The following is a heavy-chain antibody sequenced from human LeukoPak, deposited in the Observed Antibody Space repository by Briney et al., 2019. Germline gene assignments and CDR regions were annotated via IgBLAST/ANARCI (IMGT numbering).Heavy chain of an antibody. CDR2: IYYIRNT. J-gene: IGHJ4*02. CDR3: ARTQSQSGSYRYYFDY. D-gene: IGHD1-26*01. V-gene: IGHV4-61*08. Sequence: SETLSLTCTVSGGSVGSAGYYWSWIRQPPGGGLEWIGYIYYIRNTNCNPSLKSRVTMSLDPSKNQFSLKLNSVTAADTAVYYCARTQSQSGSYRYYFDYWGQGTLVTVFS. CDR1: GGSVGSAGYY.